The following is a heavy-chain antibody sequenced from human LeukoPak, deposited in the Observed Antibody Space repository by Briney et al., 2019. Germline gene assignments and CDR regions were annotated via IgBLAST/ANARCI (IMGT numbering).Heavy chain of an antibody. J-gene: IGHJ3*02. CDR3: ARDASRGDDAFGI. V-gene: IGHV1-2*02. CDR2: INPNSGGT. Sequence: ASVKVSCKASGYTFTGYYMHWVRQAPGQGLEWMGWINPNSGGTNYAQKFQGRVTMTRDTSISTAYMELSRLRSDDTAVYYCARDASRGDDAFGIWGQGTMVTVSS. CDR1: GYTFTGYY.